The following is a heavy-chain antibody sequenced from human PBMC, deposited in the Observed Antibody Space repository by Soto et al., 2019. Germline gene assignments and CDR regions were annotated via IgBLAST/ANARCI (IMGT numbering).Heavy chain of an antibody. CDR2: IYSGGTT. Sequence: EVQLVESGGGLVQPGGSLRLSCAASGFTVSSNHMSWVRQAPGKGLECVSVIYSGGTTYYADSVKGRFTISRDNSKNTLYLQMNRLRAEDTALYYDGTEPGIWDVIDYCGQGTLVTVSS. D-gene: IGHD6-13*01. CDR3: GTEPGIWDVIDY. V-gene: IGHV3-66*01. J-gene: IGHJ4*02. CDR1: GFTVSSNH.